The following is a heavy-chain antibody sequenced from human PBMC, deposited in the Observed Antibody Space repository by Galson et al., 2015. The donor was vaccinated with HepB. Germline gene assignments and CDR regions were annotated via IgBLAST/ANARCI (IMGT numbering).Heavy chain of an antibody. CDR1: GYTFTGYY. Sequence: SVKVSCKASGYTFTGYYMHWVRQAPGQGLEWMGRINHKSGGTNYAQKFQGRVTMTRDTSISTVYMELSRLTSDDTAVYYCARDFSTHGYDTSSSHSDRWGQGTLVTVSP. V-gene: IGHV1-2*06. CDR3: ARDFSTHGYDTSSSHSDR. CDR2: INHKSGGT. D-gene: IGHD3-22*01. J-gene: IGHJ4*02.